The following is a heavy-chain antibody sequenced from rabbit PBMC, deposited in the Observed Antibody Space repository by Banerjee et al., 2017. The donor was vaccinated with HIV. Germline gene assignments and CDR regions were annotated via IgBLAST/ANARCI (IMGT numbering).Heavy chain of an antibody. D-gene: IGHD8-1*01. J-gene: IGHJ3*01. CDR1: GFSFSSSYW. Sequence: QEQLVESGGDLVKPEGSLTLTCTASGFSFSSSYWICWVRQAPGKGLEWIACINAGDGNTYYASWAKGRFTISKTSSTTVTLQMTSLTAADTATYFCARDTHGSTYHELNLRGQGTLVTVS. CDR2: INAGDGNT. CDR3: ARDTHGSTYHELNL. V-gene: IGHV1S45*01.